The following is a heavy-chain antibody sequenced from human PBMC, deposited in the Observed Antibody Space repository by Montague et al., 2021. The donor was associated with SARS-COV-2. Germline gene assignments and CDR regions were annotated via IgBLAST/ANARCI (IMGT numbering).Heavy chain of an antibody. CDR1: GFTFSYYP. D-gene: IGHD3-10*01. Sequence: SLRLSCAASGFTFSYYPLHWARQAPGKGLEWVAVDGSEVQYIDPVKGRFTISRDNSKNTLFLQMNSLRPEDTALYYCARDSYGSIDYWGQGTLVTVSS. J-gene: IGHJ4*02. CDR3: ARDSYGSIDY. CDR2: DGSEV. V-gene: IGHV3-30*04.